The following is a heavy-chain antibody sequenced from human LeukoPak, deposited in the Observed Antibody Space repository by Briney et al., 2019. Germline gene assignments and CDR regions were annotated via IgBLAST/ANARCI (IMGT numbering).Heavy chain of an antibody. J-gene: IGHJ4*02. D-gene: IGHD2-2*01. CDR2: ISSSGSTI. Sequence: HPGGSLRLSCAASGFTFSSYEMNWVRQAPGKGLEWVSYISSSGSTIYYADSVKGRFTISRDNAKNSLYLQMNSLRAEDTAVYYCARAPNYCSSTSCQSLGYWGQGTLVTVSS. V-gene: IGHV3-48*03. CDR1: GFTFSSYE. CDR3: ARAPNYCSSTSCQSLGY.